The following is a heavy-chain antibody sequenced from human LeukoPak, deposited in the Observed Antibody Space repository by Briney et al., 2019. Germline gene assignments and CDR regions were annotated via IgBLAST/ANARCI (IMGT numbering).Heavy chain of an antibody. J-gene: IGHJ4*02. D-gene: IGHD3-22*01. Sequence: GGPLRLSCAASGFTFSSYEMNWVRQAPGKGLEWVSYISSSGSTIYYADSVKGRFTISRDNAKNSLYLQMNSLRAEDTAVYYCAKGSDSLRVRYYFDYWGQGTLVTVSS. CDR1: GFTFSSYE. CDR3: AKGSDSLRVRYYFDY. CDR2: ISSSGSTI. V-gene: IGHV3-48*03.